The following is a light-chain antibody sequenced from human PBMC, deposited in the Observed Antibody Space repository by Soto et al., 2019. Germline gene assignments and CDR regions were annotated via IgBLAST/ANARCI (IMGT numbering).Light chain of an antibody. CDR2: GAS. CDR3: QRYDDWMRLT. V-gene: IGKV3D-15*01. J-gene: IGKJ4*01. Sequence: DIVMTQSPATLSVSPGQRATLSCRAIQSVNIYLAWYQQKPGQAPSLLIFGASSKATGIPARFSGSGTGTEFHLTISSLKSEDFSVYFCQRYDDWMRLTFAGGTKVQVK. CDR1: QSVNIY.